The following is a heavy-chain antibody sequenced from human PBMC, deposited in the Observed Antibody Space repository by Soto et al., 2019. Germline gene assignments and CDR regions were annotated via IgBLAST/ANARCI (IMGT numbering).Heavy chain of an antibody. Sequence: QVQLVQSGAEVKKPGFSVKVSCKASGGTFSSYAISWVRQAPGQGLEWMGDIIPIFGTANYAQKFQGRVTITADESSSTADMELSSLRSEDTAVYYCARENGFIVVVTAIPMSWFDPWGQGTLVTVSS. CDR2: IIPIFGTA. J-gene: IGHJ5*02. CDR1: GGTFSSYA. CDR3: ARENGFIVVVTAIPMSWFDP. D-gene: IGHD2-21*02. V-gene: IGHV1-69*01.